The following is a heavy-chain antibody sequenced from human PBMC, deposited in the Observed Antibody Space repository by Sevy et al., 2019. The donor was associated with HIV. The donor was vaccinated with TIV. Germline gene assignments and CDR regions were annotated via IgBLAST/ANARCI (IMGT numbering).Heavy chain of an antibody. CDR2: IYYSGST. CDR3: AILFDNYGRGGYFDY. CDR1: GGSISSYY. J-gene: IGHJ4*02. Sequence: SETLSLTCTVSGGSISSYYWSWIRQPPGKGLEWIGYIYYSGSTNYNPSLKSRFTISVDTSKNQFSLKLSSVTAADTAVYYWAILFDNYGRGGYFDYWGQGTLVTVSS. V-gene: IGHV4-59*12. D-gene: IGHD3-10*01.